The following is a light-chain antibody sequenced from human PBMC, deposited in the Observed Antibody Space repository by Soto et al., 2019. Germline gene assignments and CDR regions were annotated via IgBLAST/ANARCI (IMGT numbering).Light chain of an antibody. CDR1: QSVSSD. CDR3: QQYNSWPLIT. J-gene: IGKJ5*01. CDR2: GAS. V-gene: IGKV3-15*01. Sequence: ETMISQSPSTVSVSPGERVTLSCRASQSVSSDLAWYHHKPGQAPRLLIYGASTRATGIPARFSGSGFGTDFTLTISFLQSEDFAVYYCQQYNSWPLITFGPGTRLEI.